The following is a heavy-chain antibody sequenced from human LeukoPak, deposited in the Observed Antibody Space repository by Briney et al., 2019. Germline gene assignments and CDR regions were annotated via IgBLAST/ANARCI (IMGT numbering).Heavy chain of an antibody. V-gene: IGHV4-34*01. CDR2: INHSGST. J-gene: IGHJ4*02. CDR3: ARGVGAQGDYFDY. Sequence: SETLSLTCAVYGGSFSGYYWSWIRQPPGKGLEWIGEINHSGSTNYNPSLKSRVTISVDTSKNQFSLKLSSVTAADTAVYYCARGVGAQGDYFDYWGQGTLVTVSS. D-gene: IGHD1-26*01. CDR1: GGSFSGYY.